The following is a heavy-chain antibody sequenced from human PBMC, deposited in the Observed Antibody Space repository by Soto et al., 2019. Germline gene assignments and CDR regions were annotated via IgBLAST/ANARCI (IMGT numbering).Heavy chain of an antibody. Sequence: SVKVSCKASGGTFSSCAISWVRQAPGQGLEWMGGIIPIFGTANYAQKFQGRVTITADESTSTAYMELSSLRSEDTAVYYCARVGNYYDSSGYYRWYFDYWGQGTLVTVSS. V-gene: IGHV1-69*13. CDR1: GGTFSSCA. D-gene: IGHD3-22*01. CDR3: ARVGNYYDSSGYYRWYFDY. J-gene: IGHJ4*02. CDR2: IIPIFGTA.